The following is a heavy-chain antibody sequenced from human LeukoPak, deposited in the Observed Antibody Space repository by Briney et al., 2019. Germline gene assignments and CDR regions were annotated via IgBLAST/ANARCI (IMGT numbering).Heavy chain of an antibody. CDR1: GFTFNSYG. V-gene: IGHV3-30*02. CDR2: IRYDGSNK. CDR3: RTGHYDDSA. Sequence: PEGSLRLSCAASGFTFNSYGMHWVRQAPGKGLEWVAFIRYDGSNKYYADSVKGRFTISRDNSKNTLYLQMNSLRAEDTAVYYCRTGHYDDSAWDKGTLVTVSS. D-gene: IGHD4-17*01. J-gene: IGHJ5*02.